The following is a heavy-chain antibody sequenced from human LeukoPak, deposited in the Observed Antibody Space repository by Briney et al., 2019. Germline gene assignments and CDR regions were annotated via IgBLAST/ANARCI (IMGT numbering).Heavy chain of an antibody. J-gene: IGHJ5*02. Sequence: SETLSLTCTVSGGSIFISSYYWGWIRQPPGKGLEWIGYIYYSGSTNYNPSLKSRVTISVDTSKNQFSLKLSSVTAADTAVYYCARTYYYGSGSYYGDWFDPWGQGTLVTVSS. CDR2: IYYSGST. D-gene: IGHD3-10*01. CDR1: GGSIFISSYY. CDR3: ARTYYYGSGSYYGDWFDP. V-gene: IGHV4-61*05.